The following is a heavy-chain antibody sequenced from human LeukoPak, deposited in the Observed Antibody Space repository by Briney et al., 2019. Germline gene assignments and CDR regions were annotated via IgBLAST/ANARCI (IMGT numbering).Heavy chain of an antibody. CDR3: ATLTGIPKRGGVSDY. CDR2: FDPEDGET. CDR1: GYTLTELS. D-gene: IGHD1-20*01. J-gene: IGHJ4*02. V-gene: IGHV1-24*01. Sequence: VASVKVSCKVSGYTLTELSMHWVRQAPGKGLEWMGGFDPEDGETIYAQKFQGRVTMTEDTSTDTAYMELSSLRSEDTAVYYCATLTGIPKRGGVSDYWGQGTLVTVSS.